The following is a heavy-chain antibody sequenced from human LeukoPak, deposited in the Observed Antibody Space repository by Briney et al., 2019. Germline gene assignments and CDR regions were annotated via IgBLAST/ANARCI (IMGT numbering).Heavy chain of an antibody. CDR2: IKQDGSEK. Sequence: RGSLRLSCSASGFTFSSYWMSWVRQAPGKGLEWVAHIKQDGSEKNYVDSVKGRFTISRDNAKNSLYLQMDRLTDEDTAVYYCARDKLNSGRTGSLFEYWGQGTLVTVSS. J-gene: IGHJ4*02. CDR3: ARDKLNSGRTGSLFEY. V-gene: IGHV3-7*01. CDR1: GFTFSSYW. D-gene: IGHD6-19*01.